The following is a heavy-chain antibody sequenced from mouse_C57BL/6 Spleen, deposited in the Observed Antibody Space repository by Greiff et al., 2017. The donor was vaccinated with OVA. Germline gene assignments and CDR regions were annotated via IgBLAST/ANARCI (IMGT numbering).Heavy chain of an antibody. CDR1: GFSLTSYG. D-gene: IGHD1-1*01. J-gene: IGHJ4*01. Sequence: VKLVESGPGLVAPSQSLSITCTVSGFSLTSYGVHWVRQPPGKGLEWLVVIWSDGSTTYNSALKSRLSISKDNSKSQVFLKMNSLQTDDTAMYYCARTSVVATGAMDYWGQGTSVTVSS. CDR3: ARTSVVATGAMDY. CDR2: IWSDGST. V-gene: IGHV2-6*03.